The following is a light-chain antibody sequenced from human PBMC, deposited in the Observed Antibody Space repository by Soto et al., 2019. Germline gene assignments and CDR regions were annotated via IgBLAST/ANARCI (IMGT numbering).Light chain of an antibody. CDR1: SSDLGGYKY. V-gene: IGLV2-14*03. J-gene: IGLJ2*01. CDR3: CSSSGSTPLV. CDR2: DVT. Sequence: QSALTQPASVSGSPGQSIPISCTGTSSDLGGYKYVSWYQHHPCKAPQLLIYDVTNRPSGVSHGLYGFKSGNTASLTISGLQAEVGAADYCCSSSGSTPLVFGGGTKLTVL.